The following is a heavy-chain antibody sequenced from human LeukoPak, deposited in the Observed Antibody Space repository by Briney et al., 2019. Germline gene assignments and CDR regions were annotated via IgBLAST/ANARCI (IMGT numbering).Heavy chain of an antibody. CDR2: IYYSGST. D-gene: IGHD2-2*01. J-gene: IGHJ4*02. CDR1: GGSISSSSYY. V-gene: IGHV4-39*01. CDR3: ARHEGYCSSTSCLGQFDY. Sequence: PSETLSLTCTVSGGSISSSSYYWGWIRQPPGKGLEWIGSIYYSGSTYYNPSLKSRVTISVDTSKNQFSLKLSSVTAADTAAYYCARHEGYCSSTSCLGQFDYWGQGTLVTVSS.